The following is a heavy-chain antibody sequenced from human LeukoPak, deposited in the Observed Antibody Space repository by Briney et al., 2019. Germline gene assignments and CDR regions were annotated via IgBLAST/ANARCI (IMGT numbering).Heavy chain of an antibody. D-gene: IGHD6-13*01. CDR1: GFTVSSNY. CDR3: ARAPGYSSSWYYFDY. J-gene: IGHJ4*02. V-gene: IGHV3-66*01. Sequence: GGSLRLSCAASGFTVSSNYMSWVRQAPGKGLEWVSVIYSGGSTYYADSVKGRFTISRDNSKNTLYLQMNSLRAEDTAVYYCARAPGYSSSWYYFDYWGQGTLVTVYS. CDR2: IYSGGST.